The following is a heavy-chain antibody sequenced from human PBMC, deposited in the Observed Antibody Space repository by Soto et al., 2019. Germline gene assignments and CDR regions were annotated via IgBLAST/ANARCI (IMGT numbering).Heavy chain of an antibody. V-gene: IGHV3-48*01. J-gene: IGHJ5*02. CDR3: ASASYSSSWYPSWFDP. Sequence: GGSLRLSCAASGFTFSSYSMNWVRQAPGKGLEWVSYISSSSSTIYYADSVKGRFTISRDNAKNSLYLQMNSLRAEDTAVYYCASASYSSSWYPSWFDPWGQGTLVTVSS. D-gene: IGHD6-13*01. CDR1: GFTFSSYS. CDR2: ISSSSSTI.